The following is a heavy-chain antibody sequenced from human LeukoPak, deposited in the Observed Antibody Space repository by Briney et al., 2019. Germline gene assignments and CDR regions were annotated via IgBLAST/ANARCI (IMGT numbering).Heavy chain of an antibody. J-gene: IGHJ4*02. CDR2: IYYSGST. D-gene: IGHD3-10*01. CDR1: GYSISSSNW. Sequence: SETLSLTCAVSGYSISSSNWWGWIRQPPGKGLEWIGYIYYSGSTYYNPSLKSRATMSVDTSKNQFSLKLSSVTAVDTAVYYCARITMVRGVPYFDYWGQGTLVTVSS. CDR3: ARITMVRGVPYFDY. V-gene: IGHV4-28*01.